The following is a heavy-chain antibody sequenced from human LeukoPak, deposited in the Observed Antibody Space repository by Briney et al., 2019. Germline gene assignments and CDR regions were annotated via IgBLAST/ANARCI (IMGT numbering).Heavy chain of an antibody. CDR1: GFTFSSYG. Sequence: GGSLRLSCAASGFTFSSYGMHLVRQAPGKGLQWVAFIRYDGSNKYYADSVKGRFTVSRDNSKNTLYLQMNSLRAEDTAVYYCAKINVAAAAEIYWGQGTLVTDSS. V-gene: IGHV3-30*02. CDR3: AKINVAAAAEIY. CDR2: IRYDGSNK. D-gene: IGHD6-13*01. J-gene: IGHJ4*02.